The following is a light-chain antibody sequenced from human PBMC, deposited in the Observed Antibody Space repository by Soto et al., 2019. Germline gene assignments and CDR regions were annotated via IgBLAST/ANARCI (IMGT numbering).Light chain of an antibody. J-gene: IGLJ3*02. CDR3: AAWDDDLQVWL. V-gene: IGLV1-44*01. Sequence: QSVLTQPPSVSATPGQGVILSCSGGDSNIGSTAVNWYQQLPGTAPRLLIYSSNQRPSGIPDRISGSKTVTSASLAISGLQSEDEADYYCAAWDDDLQVWLFGGGTKLTVL. CDR2: SSN. CDR1: DSNIGSTA.